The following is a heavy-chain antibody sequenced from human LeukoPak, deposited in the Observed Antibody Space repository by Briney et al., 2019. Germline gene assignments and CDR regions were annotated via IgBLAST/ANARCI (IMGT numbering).Heavy chain of an antibody. CDR1: GFTFSSYA. CDR2: ISYDGSNK. J-gene: IGHJ4*02. CDR3: ARSLKRELLRTYFDY. Sequence: GGSLRLSCAASGFTFSSYAMHWVRQAPGKGLEWVAVISYDGSNKYYADFAKGRFTISRDNSKNTLYLQMNSLRAEDTAVYYCARSLKRELLRTYFDYWGQGALVTVSS. D-gene: IGHD1-26*01. V-gene: IGHV3-30*03.